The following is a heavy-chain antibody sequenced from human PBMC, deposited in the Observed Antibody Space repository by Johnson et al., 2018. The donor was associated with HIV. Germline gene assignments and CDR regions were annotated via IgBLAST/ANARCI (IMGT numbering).Heavy chain of an antibody. CDR2: INSDGSST. D-gene: IGHD1-26*01. CDR1: GFTFSSYW. V-gene: IGHV3-74*01. Sequence: VQLVESGGGLVQPGGSLRLSCAASGFTFSSYWMHWVRQAPGKGLVWVSRINSDGSSTSYADSVKGRFTISRDNAKNTLYLQMNSLRAEDTAVYYCASGLGIVGATRSAFDIWGQGTMVTVSS. J-gene: IGHJ3*02. CDR3: ASGLGIVGATRSAFDI.